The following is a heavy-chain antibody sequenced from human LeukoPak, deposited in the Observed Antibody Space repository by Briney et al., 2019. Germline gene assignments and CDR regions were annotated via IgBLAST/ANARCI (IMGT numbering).Heavy chain of an antibody. CDR3: ASCVTMVRGVIDYYYYYMDV. CDR2: IIPIFGTA. CDR1: GGTFRRYA. D-gene: IGHD3-10*01. J-gene: IGHJ6*03. Sequence: PSVMVSCTGSGGTFRRYAISWVRQAPGKGLEWMGGIIPIFGTANYAQKFQGRVTITTDESTSTAYMELSSLRSEDTAVYYCASCVTMVRGVIDYYYYYMDVWGKGTTVTVSS. V-gene: IGHV1-69*05.